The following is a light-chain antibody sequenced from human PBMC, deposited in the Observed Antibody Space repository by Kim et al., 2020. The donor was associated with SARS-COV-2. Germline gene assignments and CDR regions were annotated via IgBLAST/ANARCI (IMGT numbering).Light chain of an antibody. Sequence: DVVMTQFPLSLPVTLGQPASISCRSSLSLVYSDGNTYLNWFHQRPGQSPRRLIYMVSNRDSGVPDRFSGSGSGDSFTLRISRVEAEDVGVYFCMQATYCPFTFGPGAKVDIK. V-gene: IGKV2-30*01. J-gene: IGKJ3*01. CDR1: LSLVYSDGNTY. CDR2: MVS. CDR3: MQATYCPFT.